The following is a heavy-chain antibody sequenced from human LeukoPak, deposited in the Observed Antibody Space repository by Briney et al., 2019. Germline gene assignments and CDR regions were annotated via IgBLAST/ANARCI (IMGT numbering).Heavy chain of an antibody. J-gene: IGHJ4*02. Sequence: PGGSLRLSCAASGFTFSSYSMNWVRQAPGKGLEWVSSISSSSSYIYYADSVKGRFTISRDNAKNSLYLQMNSLRAEDTAVYYCARDPVSPYYDSSGYFDYWDQGTLVTVSS. CDR2: ISSSSSYI. CDR1: GFTFSSYS. V-gene: IGHV3-21*01. D-gene: IGHD3-22*01. CDR3: ARDPVSPYYDSSGYFDY.